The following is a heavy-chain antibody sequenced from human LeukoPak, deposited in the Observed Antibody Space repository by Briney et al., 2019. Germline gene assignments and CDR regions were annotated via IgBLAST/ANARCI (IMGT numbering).Heavy chain of an antibody. J-gene: IGHJ4*02. CDR2: INAYNGNT. V-gene: IGHV1-18*01. Sequence: ASVEVSCKASGYTFSSYGFSWVRQAPGQGLEWMGWINAYNGNTNYAHTLQGRVTMPTDTSTSTAYMKLRSLRSDDTAVYYCARRQGTTLNFDYWGQGTLVTVSS. CDR3: ARRQGTTLNFDY. CDR1: GYTFSSYG. D-gene: IGHD1-1*01.